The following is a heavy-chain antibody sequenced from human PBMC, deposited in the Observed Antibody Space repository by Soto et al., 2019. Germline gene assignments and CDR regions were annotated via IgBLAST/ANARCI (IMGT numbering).Heavy chain of an antibody. CDR3: AKRVYDSTGQILYYFDY. CDR2: LSGGADRT. V-gene: IGHV3-23*01. D-gene: IGHD2-8*02. J-gene: IGHJ4*02. Sequence: EVQLLESGGGLVQPGGSLRLSCAASGFTFSAYAMSWVRQAPGKGLEWVSTLSGGADRTFYADSVKGRFIIYRDSSQNTLNLQMRSLRAEDTAVYFCAKRVYDSTGQILYYFDYWGQGTLVNVSS. CDR1: GFTFSAYA.